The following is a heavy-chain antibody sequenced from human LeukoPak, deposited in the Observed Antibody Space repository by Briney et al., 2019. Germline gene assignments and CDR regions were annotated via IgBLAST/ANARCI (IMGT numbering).Heavy chain of an antibody. Sequence: EASVKVSCKVSGYTLTELSMHWVRQAPGKGLEWMGGFDPEDGETIYAQKFQGRVTMTEDTSTDTAYMELSSLRSEDTAVYYCATDTYCTNGVCYVAFDIWGQGTMVTVSS. D-gene: IGHD2-8*01. J-gene: IGHJ3*02. V-gene: IGHV1-24*01. CDR3: ATDTYCTNGVCYVAFDI. CDR1: GYTLTELS. CDR2: FDPEDGET.